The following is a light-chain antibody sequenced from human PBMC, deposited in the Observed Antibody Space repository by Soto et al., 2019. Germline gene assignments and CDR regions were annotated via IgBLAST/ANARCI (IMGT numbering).Light chain of an antibody. J-gene: IGKJ4*01. CDR3: QQLNSYPFLT. V-gene: IGKV1-9*01. CDR1: QGSSSY. CDR2: AAS. Sequence: DIQLTQSPSFLSASVGDRVTITCRASQGSSSYLAWYQQKPWQDPKLLIYAASTLQSGVPSRFSGSGSGTEFTLTISSLQPEDFATYYCQQLNSYPFLTFGGGTKVEIK.